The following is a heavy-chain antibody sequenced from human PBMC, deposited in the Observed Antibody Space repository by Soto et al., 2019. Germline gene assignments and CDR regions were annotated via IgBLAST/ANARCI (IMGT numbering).Heavy chain of an antibody. D-gene: IGHD6-6*01. V-gene: IGHV3-23*01. J-gene: IGHJ6*03. CDR2: ISGSGGST. CDR3: PKDGIAARPEYYYYYYMDV. Sequence: GSLRLSCSAFGFTFSSYAMSWVRQAPGKGLGWVSAISGSGGSTYYADSVKGRFTISKDNPKNTMYLQINSLRAEDTAVYYCPKDGIAARPEYYYYYYMDVWGKGTTVTVSS. CDR1: GFTFSSYA.